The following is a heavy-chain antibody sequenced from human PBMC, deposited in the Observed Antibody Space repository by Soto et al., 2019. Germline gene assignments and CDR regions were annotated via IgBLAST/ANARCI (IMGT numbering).Heavy chain of an antibody. J-gene: IGHJ6*02. CDR2: IWYDGSNK. D-gene: IGHD3-3*01. CDR1: GFTFSSYG. CDR3: ARGDPQYYDFWSGYPINYYYGMDV. V-gene: IGHV3-33*01. Sequence: QVQLVESGRGVVQPGRSLRLSCAASGFTFSSYGMHWVRQAPGKGLEWVAVIWYDGSNKYYADSVKGRFTISRDNSKNTLYLQMNSLRAEDTAVYYCARGDPQYYDFWSGYPINYYYGMDVWGQGTTVTVSS.